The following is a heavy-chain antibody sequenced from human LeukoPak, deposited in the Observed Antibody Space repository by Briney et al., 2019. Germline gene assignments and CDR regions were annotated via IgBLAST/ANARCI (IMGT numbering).Heavy chain of an antibody. D-gene: IGHD4-17*01. J-gene: IGHJ3*02. CDR2: IYTSGST. CDR3: ARGGYGGYNRGRNAFGI. V-gene: IGHV4-4*07. Sequence: PSETLSLTCTVSGGSISSYCWSWIRQPAGKGLEWVGRIYTSGSTNYNPSLKSRVTISLDTSNNRFSLRLSSVTAADTAVYYCARGGYGGYNRGRNAFGIWGQGTMVSVSS. CDR1: GGSISSYC.